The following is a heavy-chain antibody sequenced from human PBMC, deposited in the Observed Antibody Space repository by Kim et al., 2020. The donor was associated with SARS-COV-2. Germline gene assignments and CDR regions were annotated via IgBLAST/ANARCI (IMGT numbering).Heavy chain of an antibody. D-gene: IGHD3-10*01. CDR2: IIPIFGTA. V-gene: IGHV1-69*13. Sequence: SVKVSCKASGGTFSSYAISWVRQAPGQGLEWMGGIIPIFGTANYAQKFQGRVTITADESTSTAYMELSSLRSEDTAVYYCASPTGGLDWDDGTIWFGELNGMDVWGQGTTVTVSS. CDR1: GGTFSSYA. J-gene: IGHJ6*02. CDR3: ASPTGGLDWDDGTIWFGELNGMDV.